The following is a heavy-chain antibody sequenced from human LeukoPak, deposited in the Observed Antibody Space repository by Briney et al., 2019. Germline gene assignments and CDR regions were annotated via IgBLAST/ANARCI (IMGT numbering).Heavy chain of an antibody. CDR2: IYYSGST. CDR3: ARRAYDSSGYIDY. V-gene: IGHV4-39*01. CDR1: GVSISSSSYY. Sequence: SETLSLTCTVSGVSISSSSYYWGWLRQPPGKGLEWIGCIYYSGSTYYNPSLKSRVTISVDTSKNQFSLKLSSVTAAHTAVYYCARRAYDSSGYIDYWGQGTLVTVSS. J-gene: IGHJ4*02. D-gene: IGHD3-22*01.